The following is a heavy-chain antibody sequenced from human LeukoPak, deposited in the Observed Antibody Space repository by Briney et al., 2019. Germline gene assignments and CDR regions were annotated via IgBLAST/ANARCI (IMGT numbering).Heavy chain of an antibody. D-gene: IGHD3-16*02. CDR1: GFTFSNAW. CDR3: TTETPINMITFGGVIEADYFDY. V-gene: IGHV3-15*01. CDR2: IKSKTDGGTT. J-gene: IGHJ4*02. Sequence: GGSLRLSRAASGFTFSNAWMSWVRQAPGKGLEWVGRIKSKTDGGTTDYAAPVKGRFTISRDDSKNTLYLQMNSLKTEDTAVYYCTTETPINMITFGGVIEADYFDYWGQGTLVTVSS.